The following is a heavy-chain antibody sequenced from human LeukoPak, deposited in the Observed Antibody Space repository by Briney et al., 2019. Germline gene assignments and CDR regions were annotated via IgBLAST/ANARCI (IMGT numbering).Heavy chain of an antibody. CDR3: ARASPAGSGSYYGSDFDY. J-gene: IGHJ4*02. CDR2: FDPEDGET. D-gene: IGHD3-10*01. CDR1: GYTLTELS. V-gene: IGHV1-24*01. Sequence: ASVKVSRKVSGYTLTELSMHWVRQAPGKGLEWMGGFDPEDGETIYAQRFLGRVTMTEDTATGTAYMELSSLTSEDTAIYYCARASPAGSGSYYGSDFDYWGQGTLVTVSS.